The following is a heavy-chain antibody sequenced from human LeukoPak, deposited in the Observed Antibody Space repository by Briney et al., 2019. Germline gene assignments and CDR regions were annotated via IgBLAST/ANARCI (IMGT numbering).Heavy chain of an antibody. CDR1: GDSISSSNCY. V-gene: IGHV4-39*01. D-gene: IGHD3-10*01. J-gene: IGHJ4*02. CDR3: ARQTGSGLFSLP. Sequence: SETLSLTCTVSGDSISSSNCYWGWIRQPPGTGLEWIGSIYFSGGTYYNASLKSRVTISVDTSKNQFSLKLSSVTAADTAVYYCARQTGSGLFSLPGGQGTLVTVSS. CDR2: IYFSGGT.